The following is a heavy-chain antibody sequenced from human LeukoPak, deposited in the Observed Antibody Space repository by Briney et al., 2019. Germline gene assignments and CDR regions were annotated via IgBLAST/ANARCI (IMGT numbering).Heavy chain of an antibody. Sequence: SETLSLTCTVSGGSISSSSYYWGWIRQPPGKGLEWIGSIYYSGSTYYNPSLKSRVTISVDTSKNQFSLKLSSVTAADTAVYYCARDRPPWFDWLLYYFDYWGQGTLVTVSS. CDR1: GGSISSSSYY. CDR3: ARDRPPWFDWLLYYFDY. J-gene: IGHJ4*02. CDR2: IYYSGST. V-gene: IGHV4-39*07. D-gene: IGHD3-9*01.